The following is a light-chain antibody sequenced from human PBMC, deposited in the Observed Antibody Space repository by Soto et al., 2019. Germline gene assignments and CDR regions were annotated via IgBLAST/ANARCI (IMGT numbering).Light chain of an antibody. J-gene: IGKJ2*01. V-gene: IGKV1-5*01. Sequence: DIQMTQSPSTLSASVGDRVIITCRASLSIDTWLAWYQHKPGRAPEVLISEATSLERGVPSRFSGSGSGTEFSLTISSLQPDDFATYYCQRYSSHSGTFGQGTKLEVK. CDR1: LSIDTW. CDR2: EAT. CDR3: QRYSSHSGT.